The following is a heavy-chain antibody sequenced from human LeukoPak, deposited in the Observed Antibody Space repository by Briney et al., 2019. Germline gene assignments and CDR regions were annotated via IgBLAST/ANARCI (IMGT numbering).Heavy chain of an antibody. V-gene: IGHV3-21*01. CDR2: ISSSSNYI. CDR3: ARLGGYYDSSGYYTYYFDY. CDR1: GFTFSSYS. Sequence: GGSLRLSCAASGFTFSSYSMNWVRQAPGEGLEWVSSISSSSNYIYYADSLRGRFTISRDNAKNSLYLQMNSLRAEDTAVYYCARLGGYYDSSGYYTYYFDYWGQGTLVTVSS. D-gene: IGHD3-22*01. J-gene: IGHJ4*02.